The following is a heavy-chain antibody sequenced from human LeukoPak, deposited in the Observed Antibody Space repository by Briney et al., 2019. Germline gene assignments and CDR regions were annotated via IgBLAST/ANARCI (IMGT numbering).Heavy chain of an antibody. CDR1: GGSISSSSYF. J-gene: IGHJ4*02. Sequence: PSETLSLTCTVSGGSISSSSYFWGWIRQPPGKGLEWIGSIYYSGRTYNNPSLKSRVTISVDTSKNQFSLKLSSVTAADTAVYYCARRPGSSGYYWGQGTLVTVSS. V-gene: IGHV4-39*01. CDR2: IYYSGRT. CDR3: ARRPGSSGYY. D-gene: IGHD3-22*01.